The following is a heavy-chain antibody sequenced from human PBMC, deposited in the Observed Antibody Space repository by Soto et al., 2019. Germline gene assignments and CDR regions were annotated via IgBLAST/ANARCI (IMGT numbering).Heavy chain of an antibody. CDR1: GFTFSSYA. V-gene: IGHV3-30-3*02. J-gene: IGHJ3*02. D-gene: IGHD3-10*01. Sequence: SLRLSCAASGFTFSSYAMHWVRQAPGKGLEWVAVISYEGSNKYYADSVKGRFTISRDNSKNTLYLQMNSLRAEDTAVYYCANDVARQAVIICTQDEGNDDFEIWGQVTRVT. CDR2: ISYEGSNK. CDR3: ANDVARQAVIICTQDEGNDDFEI.